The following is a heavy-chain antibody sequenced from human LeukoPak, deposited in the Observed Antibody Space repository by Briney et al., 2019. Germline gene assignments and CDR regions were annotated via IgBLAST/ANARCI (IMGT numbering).Heavy chain of an antibody. V-gene: IGHV3-74*03. J-gene: IGHJ5*02. CDR2: ISRNGNIT. CDR1: GFNFNKYW. Sequence: GGSLRLSCSASGFNFNKYWMHWVRQAPGKGLVWVSRISRNGNITMYADSVKGRFTISRDNAKNTLYLQMNSLRAEDTAVYYCARYSSPGGVNWFDPWGRGTLVTVSS. D-gene: IGHD6-13*01. CDR3: ARYSSPGGVNWFDP.